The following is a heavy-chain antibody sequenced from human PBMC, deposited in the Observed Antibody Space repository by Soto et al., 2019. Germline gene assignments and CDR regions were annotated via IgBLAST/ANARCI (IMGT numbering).Heavy chain of an antibody. Sequence: SETLSLTCTVSGGSISSYYGSWIRQPPGKGLEWIGHIYYSGSTNNNPSLKSRVTISVDTSENQFSLKLNSVSAADTAVYYCARGPSGDKVDYWGQGIQVTVSS. CDR1: GGSISSYY. CDR3: ARGPSGDKVDY. J-gene: IGHJ4*02. D-gene: IGHD7-27*01. V-gene: IGHV4-59*08. CDR2: IYYSGST.